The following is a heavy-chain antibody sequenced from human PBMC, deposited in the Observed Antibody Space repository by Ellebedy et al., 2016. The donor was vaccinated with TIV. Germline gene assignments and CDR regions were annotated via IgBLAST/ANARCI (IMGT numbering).Heavy chain of an antibody. CDR2: ISSSSSYT. CDR3: AREEVLAAAADY. D-gene: IGHD6-13*01. V-gene: IGHV3-21*04. CDR1: GFTFSSYS. J-gene: IGHJ4*02. Sequence: GESLKISXAASGFTFSSYSMNWVRQAPGKGLEWVSSISSSSSYTNYADSVKGRFTISRDNAKNSLYLQMNSLRAEDTAVYYCAREEVLAAAADYWGQGTLVTVSS.